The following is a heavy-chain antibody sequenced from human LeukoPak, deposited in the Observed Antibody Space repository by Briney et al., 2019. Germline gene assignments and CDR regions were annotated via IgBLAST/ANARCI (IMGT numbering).Heavy chain of an antibody. CDR1: GYSISSGYY. Sequence: PSETLSLTCAVSGYSISSGYYWGWIRQPPGKGLEWIGEINHSGSTNYNPSLKSRVTISVDTSKNQFSLKLSSVTAADTAVYYYARASYYYDSSGYYYYYYYMDVWGKGTTVTVSS. CDR2: INHSGST. D-gene: IGHD3-22*01. V-gene: IGHV4-38-2*01. CDR3: ARASYYYDSSGYYYYYYYMDV. J-gene: IGHJ6*03.